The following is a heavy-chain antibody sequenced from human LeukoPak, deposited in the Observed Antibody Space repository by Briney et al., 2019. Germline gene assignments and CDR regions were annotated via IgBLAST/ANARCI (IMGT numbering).Heavy chain of an antibody. D-gene: IGHD6-19*01. Sequence: ASVKVSCKASGYTFTDHYMHWVRQAPGQGLEWMGRINPNSGGTSSARKFQGRVTVTRDTSISTVYMELSRLTSDDTAVYFCARSPSGWYGDYWGQGNLVTVSS. J-gene: IGHJ4*02. CDR2: INPNSGGT. V-gene: IGHV1-2*06. CDR1: GYTFTDHY. CDR3: ARSPSGWYGDY.